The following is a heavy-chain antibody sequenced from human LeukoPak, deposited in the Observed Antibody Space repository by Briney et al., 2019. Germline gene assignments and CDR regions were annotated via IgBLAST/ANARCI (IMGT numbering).Heavy chain of an antibody. CDR2: IIPIFGTA. V-gene: IGHV1-69*05. Sequence: SVKLSCKASGGTFSSYAISWVRQAPAQGLEWVGGIIPIFGTANYAQKFQGRVTITTDESTSTAYMELSSLRSEDTAVYYCARGLDYYDSSGYGNGAFDIWGQGTMVTVSS. D-gene: IGHD3-22*01. CDR3: ARGLDYYDSSGYGNGAFDI. J-gene: IGHJ3*02. CDR1: GGTFSSYA.